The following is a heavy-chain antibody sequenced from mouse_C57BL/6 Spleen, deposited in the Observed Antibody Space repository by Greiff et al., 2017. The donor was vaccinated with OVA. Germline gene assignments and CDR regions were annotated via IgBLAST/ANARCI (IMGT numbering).Heavy chain of an antibody. CDR3: ATGSLYDFDY. Sequence: QVHVKQPGAELVKPGASVKLSCKASGYTFTSYWMHWVKQRPGQGLEWIGMIHPNSGSTNYNEKFKSKATLTVDKSSSTAYMQLSSLTSEDSAVDYCATGSLYDFDYWGQGTTLTVSS. CDR2: IHPNSGST. J-gene: IGHJ2*01. D-gene: IGHD1-1*01. V-gene: IGHV1-64*01. CDR1: GYTFTSYW.